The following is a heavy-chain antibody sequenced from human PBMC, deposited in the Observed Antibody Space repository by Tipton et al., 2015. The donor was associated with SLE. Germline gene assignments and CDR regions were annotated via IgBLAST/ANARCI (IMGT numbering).Heavy chain of an antibody. CDR2: IYYSGST. V-gene: IGHV4-39*01. D-gene: IGHD6-19*01. J-gene: IGHJ2*01. CDR3: ARIGQWLIQGYFDL. Sequence: LRLSCTVSGGSISSSSYYWGWIRQPPGKGLEWIGSIYYSGSTYYNPSLKSRVSISVDTSKNQFSLKVSSVTAADTAVYYCARIGQWLIQGYFDLWGRGTLVTVSS. CDR1: GGSISSSSYY.